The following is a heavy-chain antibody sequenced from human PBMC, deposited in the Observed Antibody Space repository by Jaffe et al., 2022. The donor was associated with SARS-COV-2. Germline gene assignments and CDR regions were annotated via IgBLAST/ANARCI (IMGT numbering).Heavy chain of an antibody. CDR2: INPSSGST. J-gene: IGHJ4*02. CDR1: GYTFISYY. D-gene: IGHD2-15*01. V-gene: IGHV1-46*03. CDR3: ARLRGYCSGGYCENYYFDY. Sequence: QVQLVQSGAEVKKPGASVKVSCKASGYTFISYYMHWVRQAPGQGLEWMGIINPSSGSTTYAQRFQGRVTVTRDTSTSTVYMELSSLRSEDTAVYFCARLRGYCSGGYCENYYFDYWGQGTLVTVSP.